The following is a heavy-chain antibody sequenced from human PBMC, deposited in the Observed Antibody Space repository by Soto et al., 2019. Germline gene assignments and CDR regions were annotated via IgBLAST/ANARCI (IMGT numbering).Heavy chain of an antibody. CDR3: ANDLFADAFDI. J-gene: IGHJ3*02. V-gene: IGHV3-30*18. Sequence: QVQLVESGGGVVQPGRSLRLSCAASGFTFSSYGMHWVRQAPGKGLEWVAVISYDGSNKYYADSVKGRFTISRDNSKNTLYLQMNSLRAEDTAVYYCANDLFADAFDIWGQGTMVTVSS. CDR1: GFTFSSYG. D-gene: IGHD2-21*01. CDR2: ISYDGSNK.